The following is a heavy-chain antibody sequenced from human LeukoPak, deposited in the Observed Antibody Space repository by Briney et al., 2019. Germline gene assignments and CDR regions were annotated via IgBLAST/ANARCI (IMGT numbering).Heavy chain of an antibody. CDR2: IYYSGST. CDR1: GGSISSSSYY. D-gene: IGHD3-22*01. CDR3: ARQDYDSSGYYSLNYFDY. Sequence: PSETLSLTCTVSGGSISSSSYYWGWIRQPQGKGLEWIGSIYYSGSTYYNPSLKSRVTISVDTSKNQFSLKLSSVTAADTAVYYCARQDYDSSGYYSLNYFDYWGQGTLVTVSS. V-gene: IGHV4-39*01. J-gene: IGHJ4*02.